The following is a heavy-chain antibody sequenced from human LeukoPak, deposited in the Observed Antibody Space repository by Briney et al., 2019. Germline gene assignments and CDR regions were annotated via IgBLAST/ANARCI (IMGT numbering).Heavy chain of an antibody. CDR1: GITLSNYS. CDR2: ISDSGGST. V-gene: IGHV3-23*01. CDR3: AKRGVVIRVILVGFHKEAYYFDS. D-gene: IGHD3-22*01. J-gene: IGHJ4*02. Sequence: GGSLRLSCAVSGITLSNYSMTWVRQAPGKGLEWVAGISDSGGSTNYADSVKGRFTISRDNPKNTLYLQMNSLRAEDTAVYFCAKRGVVIRVILVGFHKEAYYFDSWGQGALVTVSS.